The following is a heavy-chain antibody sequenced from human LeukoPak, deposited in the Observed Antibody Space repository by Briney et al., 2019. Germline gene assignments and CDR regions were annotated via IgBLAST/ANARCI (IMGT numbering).Heavy chain of an antibody. V-gene: IGHV3-23*01. Sequence: QAGGSLRLSCAASGFTFSSYAMSWVRQAPGKGLEWVSAISGSGGSTYYADSVKGRFTISRDNSKNTLYLQMNSLRAEDTAVYYCANYRTDTAMGTHPYFDYWGQGTLVTVSS. CDR3: ANYRTDTAMGTHPYFDY. J-gene: IGHJ4*02. D-gene: IGHD5-18*01. CDR2: ISGSGGST. CDR1: GFTFSSYA.